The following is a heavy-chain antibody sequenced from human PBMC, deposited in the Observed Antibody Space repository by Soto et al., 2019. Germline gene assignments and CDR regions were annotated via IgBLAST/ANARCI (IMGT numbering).Heavy chain of an antibody. Sequence: AVKVSCKASGYTFTSYGISWVRQAPGQGLEWMGWISAYNGNTNYAQKLQGRVTMTTDTSTSTAYMELRSLRSDDTAVYYCAREDIVVVPAALGGSYYYGMDVWGQGTTVTVSS. CDR1: GYTFTSYG. CDR3: AREDIVVVPAALGGSYYYGMDV. V-gene: IGHV1-18*04. CDR2: ISAYNGNT. D-gene: IGHD2-2*01. J-gene: IGHJ6*02.